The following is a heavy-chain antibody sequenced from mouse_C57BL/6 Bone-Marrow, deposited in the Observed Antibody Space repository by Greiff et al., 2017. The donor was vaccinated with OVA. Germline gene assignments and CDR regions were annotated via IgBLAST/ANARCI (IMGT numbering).Heavy chain of an antibody. CDR2: IDPSDSYT. CDR1: GYTFTSYW. Sequence: QVQLQQPGAELVMPGASVKLSCKASGYTFTSYWMHWVKQRPGQGLEWIGEIDPSDSYTNYNQKFKGKSTLTVDKSSSTAYMQLSSLTSEDSAVYYCARLRFTTCYFDYWGQGTTLTVSS. J-gene: IGHJ2*01. V-gene: IGHV1-69*01. CDR3: ARLRFTTCYFDY. D-gene: IGHD1-1*01.